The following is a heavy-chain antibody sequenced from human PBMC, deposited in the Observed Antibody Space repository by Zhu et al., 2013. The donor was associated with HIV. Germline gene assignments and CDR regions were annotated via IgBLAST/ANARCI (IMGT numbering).Heavy chain of an antibody. V-gene: IGHV3-48*03. CDR2: ISSSGSTI. D-gene: IGHD3-9*01. Sequence: EVQLVESGGGLVQPGGSLRLSCAASGFTFSSYEMNWVRQAPGKGLEWVSYISSSGSTIYYADSVKGRFTISRDNAKNSLYLQMNSLRAEDTAVYYCARFDGGSAFDIWGQGTMVTVSS. CDR1: GFTFSSYE. CDR3: ARFDGGSAFDI. J-gene: IGHJ3*02.